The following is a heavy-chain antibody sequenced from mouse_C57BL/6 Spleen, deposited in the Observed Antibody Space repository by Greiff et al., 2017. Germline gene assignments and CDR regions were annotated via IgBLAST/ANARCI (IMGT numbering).Heavy chain of an antibody. D-gene: IGHD2-1*01. V-gene: IGHV1-76*01. CDR3: AREDYGNYVGFDY. CDR1: GYTFTDYY. Sequence: QVQLQQSGAELVRPGASVKLSCKASGYTFTDYYINWVKQRPGQGLEWIARIYPGSGNTYYNEKFKGKATLTAEKSSSTAYMQLSSLTSEDSAVYFCAREDYGNYVGFDYGGQGTTLTVSS. J-gene: IGHJ2*01. CDR2: IYPGSGNT.